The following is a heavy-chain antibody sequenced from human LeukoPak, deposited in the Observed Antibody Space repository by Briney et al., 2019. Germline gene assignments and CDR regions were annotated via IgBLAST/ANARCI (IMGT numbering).Heavy chain of an antibody. CDR2: ISSSSSYI. J-gene: IGHJ4*02. CDR3: ARAGGNVGYFDY. Sequence: GGSLRLSCAASGFTLKSYIMNWVRQAPGKGLEWVSSISSSSSYICYADSVKGRFTISRDNAKNSLYLQMNSLRAEDTAVYYCARAGGNVGYFDYWGQGTLVTVSS. D-gene: IGHD4-23*01. V-gene: IGHV3-21*01. CDR1: GFTLKSYI.